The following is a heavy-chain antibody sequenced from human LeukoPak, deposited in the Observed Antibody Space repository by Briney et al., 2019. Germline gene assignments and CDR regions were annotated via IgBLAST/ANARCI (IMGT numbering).Heavy chain of an antibody. CDR1: GGSFSGYY. CDR2: INHSGST. CDR3: ARGRTPTRIMTTKGSGSYYDY. D-gene: IGHD3-10*01. V-gene: IGHV4-34*01. J-gene: IGHJ4*02. Sequence: SETLSLTCAVYGGSFSGYYWSWIRQPPGKGLEWIGEINHSGSTNYNPSLKSRVTISVDTSKNQFSLKLSSVTAADTAVYYCARGRTPTRIMTTKGSGSYYDYWGQGTLVTVSS.